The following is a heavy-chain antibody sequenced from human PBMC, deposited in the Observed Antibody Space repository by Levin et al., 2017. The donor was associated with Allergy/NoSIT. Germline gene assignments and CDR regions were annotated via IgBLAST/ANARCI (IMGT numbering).Heavy chain of an antibody. Sequence: RTGGSLRLSCAASGFTFSSSGMHWVRQAPGKGLEWVAFIWFDGSNKYYADSVRGRFTISRDNSKNTLYLQMNSLRAEDTAVYYCARGGRGIGYYYYMDVWGKGTTVTVSS. D-gene: IGHD3-10*01. CDR2: IWFDGSNK. J-gene: IGHJ6*03. CDR3: ARGGRGIGYYYYMDV. V-gene: IGHV3-33*01. CDR1: GFTFSSSG.